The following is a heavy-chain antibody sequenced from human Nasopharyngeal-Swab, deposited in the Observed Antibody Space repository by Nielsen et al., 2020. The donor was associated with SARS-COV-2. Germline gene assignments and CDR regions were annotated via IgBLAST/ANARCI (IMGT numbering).Heavy chain of an antibody. CDR2: ISSSSSYI. CDR3: ARARRGVDYYMDV. J-gene: IGHJ6*03. CDR1: GFTFSSYS. V-gene: IGHV3-21*01. D-gene: IGHD3-10*01. Sequence: GGSLRLSCAASGFTFSSYSMNWVRQAPGKGLEWVSSISSSSSYIYYADSVKGRFTISRDNAKNSLYPQMNSLRAEDTAVYYCARARRGVDYYMDVWGKGTTVTVSS.